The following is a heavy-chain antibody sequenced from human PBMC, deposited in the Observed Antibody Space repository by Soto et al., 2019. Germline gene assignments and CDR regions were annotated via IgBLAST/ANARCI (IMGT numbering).Heavy chain of an antibody. J-gene: IGHJ4*02. Sequence: ASVKVSCKASGYTFTGYYMHWVRQAPGQGLEWMGWINPNSGGTNYAQKFQGWVTMTRDTSISTAYMELSRLRSDDTAVYYCARVVPALAEGYYDSSGDYYFDYWGQGTLVTVSS. CDR1: GYTFTGYY. D-gene: IGHD3-22*01. CDR3: ARVVPALAEGYYDSSGDYYFDY. CDR2: INPNSGGT. V-gene: IGHV1-2*04.